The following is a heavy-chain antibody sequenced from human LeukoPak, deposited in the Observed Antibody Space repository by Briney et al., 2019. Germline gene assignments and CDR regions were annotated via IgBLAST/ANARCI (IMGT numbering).Heavy chain of an antibody. Sequence: GGSLRLSCAASGFTFSGSTMHWVRQASGKGLEWVGRIRSKANNYATAYAASVKGRFTISRDDSKNTAYLQMNSLKTEDTAVYYCTRHCLGELSYRTYGMDVWGKGTTVTVSS. CDR3: TRHCLGELSYRTYGMDV. V-gene: IGHV3-73*01. CDR1: GFTFSGST. D-gene: IGHD3-10*01. J-gene: IGHJ6*04. CDR2: IRSKANNYAT.